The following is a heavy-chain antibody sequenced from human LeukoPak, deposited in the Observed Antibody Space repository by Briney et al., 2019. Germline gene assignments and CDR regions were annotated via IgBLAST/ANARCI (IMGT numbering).Heavy chain of an antibody. D-gene: IGHD3-3*01. J-gene: IGHJ5*02. Sequence: GGSLRLSCAASGFTFSSFGMNWVRQAPGKGLEWVSYISSSSSTIYYADSVKGRFTISRDNAKNSLYLQMNGLRAEDTAVYYCARLMASIFLGRPNWFDPWGQGTLVTVSS. CDR1: GFTFSSFG. CDR2: ISSSSSTI. CDR3: ARLMASIFLGRPNWFDP. V-gene: IGHV3-48*01.